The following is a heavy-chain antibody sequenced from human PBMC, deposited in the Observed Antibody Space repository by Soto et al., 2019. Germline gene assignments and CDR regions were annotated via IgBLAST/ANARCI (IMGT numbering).Heavy chain of an antibody. Sequence: QVQLVESGGGVVQPGRSLRLSCAASGFTFSSYAMHWVRQAPGKGLEWVAVISYDGSNKYYADSVKGRFTISRDNSKNRLYLQMNSLRAEDTAVYYCAGSSSGYSYGMDVWGQGTTVTVSS. CDR2: ISYDGSNK. CDR3: AGSSSGYSYGMDV. D-gene: IGHD6-6*01. J-gene: IGHJ6*02. V-gene: IGHV3-30-3*01. CDR1: GFTFSSYA.